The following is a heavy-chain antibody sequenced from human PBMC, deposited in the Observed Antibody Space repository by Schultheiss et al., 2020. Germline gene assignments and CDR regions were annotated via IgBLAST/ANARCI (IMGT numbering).Heavy chain of an antibody. CDR1: GFTFSNAW. J-gene: IGHJ6*03. CDR3: ARSKWFRYYYYYMDV. D-gene: IGHD3-22*01. Sequence: GGSLRLSCAASGFTFSNAWMSWVRQAPGKGLEWVGRIKSKTDGGTTDYAAPVKGRFTISRDNAKNSLYQQMNSLRDGDTAVYYCARSKWFRYYYYYMDVWGKGTTVTVSS. CDR2: IKSKTDGGTT. V-gene: IGHV3-15*01.